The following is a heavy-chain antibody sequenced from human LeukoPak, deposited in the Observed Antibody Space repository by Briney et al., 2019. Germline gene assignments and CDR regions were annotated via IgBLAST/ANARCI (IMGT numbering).Heavy chain of an antibody. J-gene: IGHJ6*02. CDR1: GYTFTSYY. V-gene: IGHV1-46*01. CDR2: INPSGGST. CDR3: ASPLHCSSTSCYYYYYYGMDV. Sequence: GASVKVSCKASGYTFTSYYMHWVRQAPGQGLEWMGIINPSGGSTSYAQKFQGRVTMTRDTSTSTVYMELSSLRSEDTAVYYCASPLHCSSTSCYYYYYYGMDVWGQGTTVTVSS. D-gene: IGHD2-2*01.